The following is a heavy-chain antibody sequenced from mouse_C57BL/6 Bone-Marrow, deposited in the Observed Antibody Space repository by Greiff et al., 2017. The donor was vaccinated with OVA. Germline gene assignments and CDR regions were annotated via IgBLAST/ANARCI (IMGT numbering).Heavy chain of an antibody. Sequence: QVQLQQPGAELVRPGSSVKLSCKASGYTFTSYWMDWVKQRPGQGLEWIGNIYPSDSETHYNQKFKDKATLTGDKSSSTAYMQLSSLTSEDAAVYYCAKSYSNYGGWYYFDYWGQGTTLTVSS. D-gene: IGHD2-5*01. J-gene: IGHJ2*01. CDR3: AKSYSNYGGWYYFDY. V-gene: IGHV1-61*01. CDR1: GYTFTSYW. CDR2: IYPSDSET.